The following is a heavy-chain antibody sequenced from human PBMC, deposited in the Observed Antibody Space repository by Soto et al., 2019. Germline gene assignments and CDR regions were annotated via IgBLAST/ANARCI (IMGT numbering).Heavy chain of an antibody. CDR3: ARALSSAAGLYFDF. V-gene: IGHV4-4*07. CDR1: GGSISSYY. D-gene: IGHD6-13*01. J-gene: IGHJ4*02. Sequence: SETLSLTCTVSGGSISSYYWSWIRQPAGKGMEWIGLIHTTDGTNYNPSLKSRVTMSIDTSNNQFSLKLSSLTAADTAVYYFARALSSAAGLYFDFWGQGTLVTVSS. CDR2: IHTTDGT.